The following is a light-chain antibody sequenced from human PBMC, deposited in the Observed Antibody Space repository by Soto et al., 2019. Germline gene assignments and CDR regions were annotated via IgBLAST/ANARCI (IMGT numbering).Light chain of an antibody. Sequence: EIVLTQSPGTLSSSPGERITVSCRASQSVSSNYLAWYQQKPVQAPRLLIYGAASRATGIPDRFSGSGSGTDFTLTISRLEPEDFAVYYCQQYGSSPRTFGQGTKVDI. J-gene: IGKJ1*01. CDR1: QSVSSNY. V-gene: IGKV3-20*01. CDR3: QQYGSSPRT. CDR2: GAA.